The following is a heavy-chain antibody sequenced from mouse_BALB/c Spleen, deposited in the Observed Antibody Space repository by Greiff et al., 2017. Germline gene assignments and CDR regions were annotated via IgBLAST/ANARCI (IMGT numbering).Heavy chain of an antibody. CDR1: GFTFTDYY. Sequence: EVKLVESGGGLVQPGGSLRLSCATSGFTFTDYYMSWVRQPPGKALEWLGFIRNKANGYTTEYSASVKGRFTISRDNSQSILYLQMNTLRAEDSATYYCARDRRYYGSQSFAYWGQGTLVTVSA. V-gene: IGHV7-3*02. J-gene: IGHJ3*01. CDR3: ARDRRYYGSQSFAY. CDR2: IRNKANGYTT. D-gene: IGHD1-1*01.